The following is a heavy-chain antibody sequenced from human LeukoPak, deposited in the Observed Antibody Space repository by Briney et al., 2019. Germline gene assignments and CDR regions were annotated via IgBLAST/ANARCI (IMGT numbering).Heavy chain of an antibody. CDR2: ISVYNGNT. CDR1: GGTFSSYA. V-gene: IGHV1-18*01. Sequence: ASVKVSCKASGGTFSSYAISWVRQAPGQGLEWMGWISVYNGNTNYAQKLQGRVTMTTDTSTSTAYMELRSLTSDDTAVYYAIVVVTAIPHWGQGSPVTVSS. CDR3: IVVVTAIPH. J-gene: IGHJ4*02. D-gene: IGHD2-21*02.